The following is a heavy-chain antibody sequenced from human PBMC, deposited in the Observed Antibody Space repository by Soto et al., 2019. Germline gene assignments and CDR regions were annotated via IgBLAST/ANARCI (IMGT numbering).Heavy chain of an antibody. J-gene: IGHJ3*02. CDR3: ARGRLNVRIAARRQRKDAFDI. V-gene: IGHV4-34*01. D-gene: IGHD6-6*01. CDR1: GGSFSGYY. CDR2: INHSGST. Sequence: SETLSLTCAVYGGSFSGYYWSWIRQPPGKGLEWIGEINHSGSTNYNPSLKSRVTISVDTSKNQFSLKLSSVTAADTAVYYCARGRLNVRIAARRQRKDAFDIWGQGPMVT.